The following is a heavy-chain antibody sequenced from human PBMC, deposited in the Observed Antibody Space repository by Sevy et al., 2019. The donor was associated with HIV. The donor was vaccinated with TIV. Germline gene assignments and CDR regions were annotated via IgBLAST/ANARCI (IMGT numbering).Heavy chain of an antibody. CDR3: ARAANYYGSGSLIGGYYYYYMDV. J-gene: IGHJ6*03. CDR1: GGSISSYY. V-gene: IGHV4-4*07. Sequence: SETLSLTCTVSGGSISSYYWSWIRQPAGKGLEWIGRIYTSGSTNYNPSLKSRVTMSVDTSKNQFSLKLSSVTAADTAVYYCARAANYYGSGSLIGGYYYYYMDVWGKGTTVTVSS. D-gene: IGHD3-10*01. CDR2: IYTSGST.